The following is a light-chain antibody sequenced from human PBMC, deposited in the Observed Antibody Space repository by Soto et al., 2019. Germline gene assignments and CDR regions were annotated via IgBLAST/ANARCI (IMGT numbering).Light chain of an antibody. CDR3: LQHNTLPRT. CDR1: QGIEND. J-gene: IGKJ1*01. CDR2: AAS. Sequence: DIQMTQTPSSLYASVGDRVTITCRASQGIENDLTWYQQIPGKAPKRLIYAASSLQSGVPSRFSGSGSGIEFTLTISSLQPEDFATYYCLQHNTLPRTFGQGTKVEIK. V-gene: IGKV1-17*01.